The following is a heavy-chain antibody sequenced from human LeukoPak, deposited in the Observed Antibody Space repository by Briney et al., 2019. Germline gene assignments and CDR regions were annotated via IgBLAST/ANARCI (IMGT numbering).Heavy chain of an antibody. Sequence: ASVKVSCKASGYTFTSYYIHWMRQAPGQGLEWMGIINPGSGTTTYAQKFQGRVTMTRDTSTSTVYMELSSLRSEDTALYYCARGGGRGCSGGSCPYGLDVWGQGTTVTVSS. CDR3: ARGGGRGCSGGSCPYGLDV. CDR2: INPGSGTT. J-gene: IGHJ6*02. V-gene: IGHV1-46*01. D-gene: IGHD2-15*01. CDR1: GYTFTSYY.